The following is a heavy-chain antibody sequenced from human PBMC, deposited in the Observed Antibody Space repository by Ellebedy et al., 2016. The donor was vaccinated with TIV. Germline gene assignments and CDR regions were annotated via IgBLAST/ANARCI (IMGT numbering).Heavy chain of an antibody. Sequence: GESLKISCAASGFTFSSYWMHWVRQAPGKGLVWVSRINSDGSSTSYADSVKGRFTISRDNAKNTLYLQMNSLRAEDTAVYYCASGSSIAAPSGGWGQGTLVTVSS. D-gene: IGHD6-6*01. CDR1: GFTFSSYW. CDR3: ASGSSIAAPSGG. CDR2: INSDGSST. V-gene: IGHV3-74*01. J-gene: IGHJ4*02.